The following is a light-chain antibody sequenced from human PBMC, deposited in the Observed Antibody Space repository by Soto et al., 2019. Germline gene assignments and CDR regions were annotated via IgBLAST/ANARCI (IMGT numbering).Light chain of an antibody. V-gene: IGKV1-6*01. Sequence: AIQVTQSPSSLSASVGDRVTITCRASQGIRNELSWYQQKPGKAPKFLIFAASNLQSGVPSRFSGSGSGTDFTLTISSLQPEDFATYFCLQDDDYPCTFGGGTKVDIK. CDR1: QGIRNE. J-gene: IGKJ4*01. CDR3: LQDDDYPCT. CDR2: AAS.